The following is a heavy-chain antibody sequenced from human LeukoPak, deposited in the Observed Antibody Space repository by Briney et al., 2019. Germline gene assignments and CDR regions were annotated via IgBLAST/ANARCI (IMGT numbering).Heavy chain of an antibody. V-gene: IGHV4-4*02. J-gene: IGHJ2*01. D-gene: IGHD3-16*01. CDR2: ISLSGNT. Sequence: PSETLSLTCAVSGGSISSSNWWSWVRQPPGKGLEWIGEISLSGNTKYFPSLKSRVTISVDKSKNQFSLNLSSVTAADTAVYFCARNGGWYFGLWGRGTLVTVSS. CDR1: GGSISSSNW. CDR3: ARNGGWYFGL.